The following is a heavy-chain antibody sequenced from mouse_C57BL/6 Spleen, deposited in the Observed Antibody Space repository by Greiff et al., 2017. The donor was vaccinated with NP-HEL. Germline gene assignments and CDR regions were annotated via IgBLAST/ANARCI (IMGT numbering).Heavy chain of an antibody. CDR1: GYAFSSYW. D-gene: IGHD2-3*01. CDR2: IYPGDGDT. CDR3: ARRDGWGYAMDY. Sequence: VQLQQSGAELVKPGASVKISCKASGYAFSSYWMNWVKQRPGKGLEWIGQIYPGDGDTNYNGKFKGKATLTADKSSSTAYMQLSSLTSEDSAVYFCARRDGWGYAMDYWGQGTSVTVSS. J-gene: IGHJ4*01. V-gene: IGHV1-80*01.